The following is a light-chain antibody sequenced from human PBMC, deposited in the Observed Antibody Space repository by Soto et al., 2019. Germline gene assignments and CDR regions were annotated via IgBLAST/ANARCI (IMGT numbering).Light chain of an antibody. J-gene: IGKJ2*01. CDR1: QSVSSSY. Sequence: EIVLTQSPGTLSLSPGERATLSCRASQSVSSSYLAWYQQQPGQAPRLLIYGASSRATGIPDRFSGSGSGTDFTLTISRLEPEDFAVSYCQQYGSSPQTFGQGTKLAIK. CDR2: GAS. V-gene: IGKV3-20*01. CDR3: QQYGSSPQT.